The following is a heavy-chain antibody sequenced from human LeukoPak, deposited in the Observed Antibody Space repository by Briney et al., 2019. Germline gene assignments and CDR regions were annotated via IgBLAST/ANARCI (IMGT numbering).Heavy chain of an antibody. CDR3: ARLYLPYTSAWYGSAFDI. Sequence: GESLKISCKGSGYSFTTYWIGWVRQMPGKGLEWMGIIYPDGSDTKYSPSFQGRVTFSADRSITTAYLQWSSLKASDTAMYYCARLYLPYTSAWYGSAFDIWGQGTMVTVSS. CDR2: IYPDGSDT. D-gene: IGHD6-13*01. CDR1: GYSFTTYW. V-gene: IGHV5-51*01. J-gene: IGHJ3*02.